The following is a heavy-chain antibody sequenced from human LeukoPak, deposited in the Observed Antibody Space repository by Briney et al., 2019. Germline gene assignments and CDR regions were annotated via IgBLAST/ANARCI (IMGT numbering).Heavy chain of an antibody. CDR3: ARVSPRYAGYSPN. Sequence: ASVKVSCKASGYTFTSYDINWVRQATGQGLEWMGWMNPNSGNTGYAQKFQGRVTMTRDTSISTAYMELSSLRSEDTAVYYCARVSPRYAGYSPNWGQGTLVTVSS. V-gene: IGHV1-8*01. J-gene: IGHJ4*02. CDR2: MNPNSGNT. D-gene: IGHD3-9*01. CDR1: GYTFTSYD.